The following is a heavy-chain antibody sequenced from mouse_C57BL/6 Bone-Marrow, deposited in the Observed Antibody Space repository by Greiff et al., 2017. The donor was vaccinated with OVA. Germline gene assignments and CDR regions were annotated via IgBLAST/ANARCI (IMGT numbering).Heavy chain of an antibody. D-gene: IGHD1-1*01. Sequence: QVQLKESGAELVRPGTSVKVSCKASGYAFTNYLIEWVKQRPGQGLEWIGVINPGSGGTNYNEKFKGKATLTADKSSSTAYMQLSSLTSEDSAVYFCARSGFYARAYWGQGTLVTVSA. CDR2: INPGSGGT. CDR3: ARSGFYARAY. V-gene: IGHV1-54*01. CDR1: GYAFTNYL. J-gene: IGHJ3*01.